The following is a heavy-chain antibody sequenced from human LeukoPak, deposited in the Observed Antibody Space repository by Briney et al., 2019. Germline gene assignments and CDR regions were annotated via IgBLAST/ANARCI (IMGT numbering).Heavy chain of an antibody. J-gene: IGHJ4*02. D-gene: IGHD2-2*01. CDR2: ISSSGSTI. CDR1: GFTFSSYE. V-gene: IGHV3-48*03. CDR3: AKARYCSSTSCYELDY. Sequence: PGGSLRLSCAASGFTFSSYEMNWVRQAPGKGLEWVSYISSSGSTIYYADSVKGRFTISRDNSKNSLYLQMNSLRTEDTALYYCAKARYCSSTSCYELDYWGQGTLVTVSS.